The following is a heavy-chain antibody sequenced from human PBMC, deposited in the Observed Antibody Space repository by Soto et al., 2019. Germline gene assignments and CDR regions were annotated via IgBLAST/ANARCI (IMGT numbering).Heavy chain of an antibody. CDR1: GFTFSGLY. D-gene: IGHD3-16*01. J-gene: IGHJ6*03. V-gene: IGHV3-72*01. Sequence: EVQLVESGGGLVQPGGSLRLSCAASGFTFSGLYMDWVRQAPGKGLVWVGRVTNKANGYVTHYAASVRGRFTVSRDDSRQSMYLQMDILKTHDTAVYYCARDTFGADPRCYYMDIWVKGTTVIVSS. CDR3: ARDTFGADPRCYYMDI. CDR2: VTNKANGYVT.